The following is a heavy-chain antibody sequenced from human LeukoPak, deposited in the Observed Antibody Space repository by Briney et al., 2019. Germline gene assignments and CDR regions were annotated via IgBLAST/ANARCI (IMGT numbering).Heavy chain of an antibody. CDR1: GYTFTSYD. V-gene: IGHV1-8*01. CDR3: ARGRGFCNGGSCSNAFDI. CDR2: MNPNSGNT. D-gene: IGHD2-15*01. Sequence: ASVKVSCKASGYTFTSYDINWVRQATGQGLEWMGWMNPNSGNTGYAQKFQGRVTMTRNTSMSTAYMELSSLRSEDTAMYYCARGRGFCNGGSCSNAFDIWGQGTMVTVSS. J-gene: IGHJ3*02.